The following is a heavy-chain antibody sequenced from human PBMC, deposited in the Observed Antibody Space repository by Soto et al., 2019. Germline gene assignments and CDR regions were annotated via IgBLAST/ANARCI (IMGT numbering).Heavy chain of an antibody. CDR2: INHSGST. D-gene: IGHD3-22*01. J-gene: IGHJ4*02. CDR1: GGSFSGYY. V-gene: IGHV4-34*01. Sequence: SETLSLTCAVYGGSFSGYYWSWIRQPPGKGLEWIGEINHSGSTNYNPSLKSRVTMSVDTSKSQFSLKLSSVTAADTAVYYCARVGGNYYDSSGYSLDYWGQGTLVTVSS. CDR3: ARVGGNYYDSSGYSLDY.